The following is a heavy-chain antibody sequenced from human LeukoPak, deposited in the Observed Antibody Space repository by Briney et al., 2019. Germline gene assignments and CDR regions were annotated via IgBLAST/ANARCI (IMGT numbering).Heavy chain of an antibody. CDR2: IKQDGSEK. V-gene: IGHV3-7*01. J-gene: IGHJ4*02. Sequence: PGGSLRLSCAASGFTLSSYWMSWVRQAPGKGLEWVANIKQDGSEKYYVDSVKGRFTISRDNAKNSLYLQMNSLRAEDTAVYYCARDQEYSSAFDYWGQGTLVTVSS. CDR3: ARDQEYSSAFDY. CDR1: GFTLSSYW. D-gene: IGHD5-18*01.